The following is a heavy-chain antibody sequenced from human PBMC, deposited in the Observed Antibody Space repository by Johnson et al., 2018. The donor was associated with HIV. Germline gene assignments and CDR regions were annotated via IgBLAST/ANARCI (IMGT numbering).Heavy chain of an antibody. CDR1: GFTFSSYG. CDR3: AREGTLGAFDI. D-gene: IGHD1-1*01. V-gene: IGHV3-30*03. Sequence: QVQLVESGGGVVQPGRSLRLSCAASGFTFSSYGMHWVRQAPGKGLEWVAVISYDGSNKYYADSVKGRFTISRDNSKNTLYLQMTSLRAEDTAVYYWAREGTLGAFDIWGQGTMVTVSS. CDR2: ISYDGSNK. J-gene: IGHJ3*02.